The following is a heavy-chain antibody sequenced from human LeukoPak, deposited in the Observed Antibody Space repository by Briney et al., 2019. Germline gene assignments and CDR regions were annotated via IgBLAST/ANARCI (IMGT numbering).Heavy chain of an antibody. V-gene: IGHV3-30-3*01. J-gene: IGHJ4*02. CDR1: GFTFSGYT. Sequence: GGSLRLSCAASGFTFSGYTMHWVRQAPGKGLEWVAVISYDGSNEYYADSVKGRFTISRDNSKNTLYLQMNSLSVEDTAVYYCARVGYYASGPFSYFDYWGQGTLVTVSS. D-gene: IGHD3-10*01. CDR3: ARVGYYASGPFSYFDY. CDR2: ISYDGSNE.